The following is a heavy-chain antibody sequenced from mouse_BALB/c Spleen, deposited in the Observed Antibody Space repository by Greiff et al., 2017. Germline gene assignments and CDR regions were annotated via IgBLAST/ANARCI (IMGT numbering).Heavy chain of an antibody. CDR2: IDPANGNT. J-gene: IGHJ3*01. D-gene: IGHD2-3*01. Sequence: EVQLVESGAELVKPGASVKLSCTASGFNIKDTYMHWVKQRPEQGLEWIGRIDPANGNTKYDPKFQGKATITADTSSNTAYLQLSSLTSEDTAVYYCAIYDGYLLAYWGQGTLVTVSA. CDR3: AIYDGYLLAY. CDR1: GFNIKDTY. V-gene: IGHV14-3*02.